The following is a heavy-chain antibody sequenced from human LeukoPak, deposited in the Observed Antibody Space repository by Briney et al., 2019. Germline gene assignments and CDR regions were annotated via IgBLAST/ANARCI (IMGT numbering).Heavy chain of an antibody. Sequence: GASVKVSCKASGGTFSSYAISWARQAPGQGLEWMGGIIPIFGTANYAQKFQGRVTITADESTSTAYMELSSLRSEDTAVYYCARGTTAMVNDYWGQGTLVTVSS. CDR2: IIPIFGTA. CDR1: GGTFSSYA. CDR3: ARGTTAMVNDY. V-gene: IGHV1-69*01. J-gene: IGHJ4*02. D-gene: IGHD5-18*01.